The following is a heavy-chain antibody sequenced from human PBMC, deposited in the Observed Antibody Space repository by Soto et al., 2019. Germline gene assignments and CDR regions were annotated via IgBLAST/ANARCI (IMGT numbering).Heavy chain of an antibody. CDR3: ARVLTKAPYYYYMDV. CDR2: IYYSGST. J-gene: IGHJ6*03. D-gene: IGHD4-17*01. V-gene: IGHV4-31*03. Sequence: SETLSLTCTVSGGSISSGGYYWSWIRQHPGKGLEWIGYIYYSGSTYYNPSLKSRVTISVDTSKNQFSLKLSSVTAADTAVYYCARVLTKAPYYYYMDVWGKGTTVTVSS. CDR1: GGSISSGGYY.